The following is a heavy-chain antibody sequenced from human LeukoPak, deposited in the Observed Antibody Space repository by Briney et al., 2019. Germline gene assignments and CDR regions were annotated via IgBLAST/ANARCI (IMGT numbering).Heavy chain of an antibody. CDR1: GGSISSSIYY. CDR2: IYYSGST. J-gene: IGHJ6*03. CDR3: AGGYSYGSTYYYMDV. D-gene: IGHD5-18*01. V-gene: IGHV4-61*05. Sequence: PSETVSLTCNVSGGSISSSIYYWAWIRQPPGKGLEWIGYIYYSGSTNYNPALKSRVTISVDTSKNQFSLKLSSVTAADTAVYYCAGGYSYGSTYYYMDVWGKGTTVTISS.